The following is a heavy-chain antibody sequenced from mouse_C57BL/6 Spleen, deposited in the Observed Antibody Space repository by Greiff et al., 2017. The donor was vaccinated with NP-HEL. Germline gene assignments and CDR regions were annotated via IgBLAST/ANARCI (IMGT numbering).Heavy chain of an antibody. CDR1: GFTFSSYG. CDR2: ISSGGSYT. Sequence: DVHLVESGGDLVKPGGSLKLSCAASGFTFSSYGMSWVRQTPDKRLEWVATISSGGSYTYYPDSVKGRFTISRDNAKNTLYLQMSSLKSEDTAMYYCARRYYKAMDYWGQGTSVTVSS. D-gene: IGHD1-1*01. J-gene: IGHJ4*01. V-gene: IGHV5-6*02. CDR3: ARRYYKAMDY.